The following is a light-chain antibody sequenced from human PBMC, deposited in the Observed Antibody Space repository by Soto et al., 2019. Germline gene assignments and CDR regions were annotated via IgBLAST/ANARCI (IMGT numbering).Light chain of an antibody. CDR2: DAS. J-gene: IGKJ2*01. CDR3: QQRSNWPPT. CDR1: QSVSSY. V-gene: IGKV3-11*01. Sequence: EIVLTQSPATLSLSPGERATLSCRASQSVSSYLAWYQQKPGQAPRLLIYDASNGATGIPARFSGSGSGTAFTLTISSLEPEDFAVYYCQQRSNWPPTFGQGTKLEIK.